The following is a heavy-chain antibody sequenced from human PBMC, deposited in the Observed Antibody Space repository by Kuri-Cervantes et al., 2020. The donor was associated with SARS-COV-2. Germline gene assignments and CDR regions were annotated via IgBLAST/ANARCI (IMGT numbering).Heavy chain of an antibody. J-gene: IGHJ4*02. CDR1: GDSVSSNSAA. V-gene: IGHV6-1*01. Sequence: SETLSLTCAISGDSVSSNSAAWSWIRQSPSSGLEWLGRTFYRSKWHNDYAVSVKGRITISPDTSKNQFSLRLNSVTPEDTAVYYCAGGSSGRDYWGQGTLVTVSS. CDR3: AGGSSGRDY. CDR2: TFYRSKWHN. D-gene: IGHD6-19*01.